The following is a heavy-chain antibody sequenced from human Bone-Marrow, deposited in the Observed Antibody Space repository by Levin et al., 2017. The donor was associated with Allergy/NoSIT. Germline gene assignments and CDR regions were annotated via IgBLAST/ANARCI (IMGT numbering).Heavy chain of an antibody. D-gene: IGHD6-13*01. Sequence: GESLKISCAASGFTFSSYWMSWVRQAPGKGLEWVANIKQDGSEKYYVDSVKGRFTISRDNAKNSLYLQMNSLRAEDTAVYYCARVNSSSWRYYYYGMDVWGQGTTVTVSS. CDR2: IKQDGSEK. V-gene: IGHV3-7*01. J-gene: IGHJ6*02. CDR3: ARVNSSSWRYYYYGMDV. CDR1: GFTFSSYW.